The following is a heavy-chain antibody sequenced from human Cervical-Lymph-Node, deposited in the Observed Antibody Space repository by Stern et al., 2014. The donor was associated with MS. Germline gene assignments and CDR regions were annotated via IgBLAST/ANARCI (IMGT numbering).Heavy chain of an antibody. Sequence: QVQLQQWGAGLLKPSETLSLTCAVYGGSFSGYYWSWIRQPPGKGLEWIGEINHSGSTNYNPSLKSRVTISVDQSKNQFSLKLSSVTAADTAVYYCARGRPGNSAFDYWGQGTLVTVSS. CDR3: ARGRPGNSAFDY. D-gene: IGHD4-23*01. V-gene: IGHV4-34*01. J-gene: IGHJ4*02. CDR2: INHSGST. CDR1: GGSFSGYY.